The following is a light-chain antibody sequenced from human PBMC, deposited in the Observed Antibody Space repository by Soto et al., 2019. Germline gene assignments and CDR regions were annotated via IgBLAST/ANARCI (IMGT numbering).Light chain of an antibody. V-gene: IGKV3-11*01. J-gene: IGKJ1*01. CDR2: DAS. CDR3: QQRSNCPPWT. Sequence: EIVLTQSPATLSLSPGERATLSCRASQSINNYLAWYQQKPGQAPRLLIYDASNRATGIPARFSGSGSGTDFSLTISCLEPEDFAVYYCQQRSNCPPWTFGQGTKVEIK. CDR1: QSINNY.